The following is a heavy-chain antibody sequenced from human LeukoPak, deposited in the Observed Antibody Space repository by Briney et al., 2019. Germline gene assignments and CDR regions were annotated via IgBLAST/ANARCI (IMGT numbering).Heavy chain of an antibody. CDR3: ARETSQKGAHYMDV. Sequence: PSETLSLTCAVYGGSFSGYYWSWIRQPPGKGLEWIGYIYYSGSTNYNPSLKSRVTISVDTSKNQFSLKLSSVTAADTAVYYCARETSQKGAHYMDVWGKGTTITISS. V-gene: IGHV4-59*01. J-gene: IGHJ6*03. CDR2: IYYSGST. CDR1: GGSFSGYY. D-gene: IGHD3-16*01.